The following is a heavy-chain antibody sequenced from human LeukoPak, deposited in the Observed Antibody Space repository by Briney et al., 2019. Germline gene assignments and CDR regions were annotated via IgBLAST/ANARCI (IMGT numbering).Heavy chain of an antibody. Sequence: SETLSLTCTVSGYSISSGYYWGWIRQPPGKGLEWIGSIYYSGSTYYNPSLKSRVTISVDTSKNQFSLKLSSVTAADTAVYYCARDYGENDYWGQGTLVTVSS. V-gene: IGHV4-38-2*02. D-gene: IGHD4-17*01. J-gene: IGHJ4*02. CDR3: ARDYGENDY. CDR1: GYSISSGYY. CDR2: IYYSGST.